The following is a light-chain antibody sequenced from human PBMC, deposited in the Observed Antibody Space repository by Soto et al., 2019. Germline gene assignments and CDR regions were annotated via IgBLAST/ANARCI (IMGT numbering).Light chain of an antibody. CDR3: QQYNNWPPWT. J-gene: IGKJ2*02. Sequence: EIVMTQSPATLSVSPGERATLSCRASQSVSSNLAWYQQKPGQAPRLLIYGASTRATGIPARFSGSGSGTEFTLTISSLQAEDFAVYYWQQYNNWPPWTFGQGTKLEIK. CDR1: QSVSSN. V-gene: IGKV3-15*01. CDR2: GAS.